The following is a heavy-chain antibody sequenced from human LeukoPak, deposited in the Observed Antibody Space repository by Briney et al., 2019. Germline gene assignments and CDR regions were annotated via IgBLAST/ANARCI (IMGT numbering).Heavy chain of an antibody. CDR3: ARVKAAAGYYYYYYIDV. CDR2: IYTSGST. CDR1: GGSISSGNYY. J-gene: IGHJ6*03. D-gene: IGHD6-13*01. Sequence: SQTLSLTCTVSGGSISSGNYYWSWIRQPAGKGLEWIGRIYTSGSTNYNPSLKSRVTISVDTSKNQFSLKLSSVTAADTAVYYCARVKAAAGYYYYYYIDVWGKGTTVTVSS. V-gene: IGHV4-61*02.